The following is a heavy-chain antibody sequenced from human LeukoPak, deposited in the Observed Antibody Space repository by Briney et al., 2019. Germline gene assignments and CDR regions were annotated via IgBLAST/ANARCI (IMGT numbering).Heavy chain of an antibody. CDR1: GFTFSSCA. D-gene: IGHD2-2*01. CDR3: AKGHISGYCSSTSCYGVVDYFDY. V-gene: IGHV3-23*01. Sequence: GGSLRLSCAASGFTFSSCAMSWVRQAPGKGLEWVSAISGSGGSTYYADSVKGRFTISRDNSKNTLYLQMNSLRAEDTAVYYCAKGHISGYCSSTSCYGVVDYFDYWGQGTLVTVSS. CDR2: ISGSGGST. J-gene: IGHJ4*02.